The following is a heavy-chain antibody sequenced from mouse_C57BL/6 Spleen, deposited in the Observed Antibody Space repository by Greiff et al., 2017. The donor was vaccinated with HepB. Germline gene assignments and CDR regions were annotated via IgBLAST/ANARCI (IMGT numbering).Heavy chain of an antibody. Sequence: DVMLVESGGDLVKPGGSLKLSCAASGFTFSSYGMSWVRQTPDKRLEWVATISSGGSYTYYPDSVKGRFTISRDNAKNTLYLQMSSLKSEDTAMYYCARHVDTTGYFDVWGTGTTVTVSS. CDR3: ARHVDTTGYFDV. CDR2: ISSGGSYT. V-gene: IGHV5-6*02. J-gene: IGHJ1*03. CDR1: GFTFSSYG. D-gene: IGHD1-1*01.